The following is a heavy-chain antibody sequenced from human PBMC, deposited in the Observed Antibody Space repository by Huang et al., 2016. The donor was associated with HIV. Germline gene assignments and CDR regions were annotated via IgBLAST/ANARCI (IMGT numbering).Heavy chain of an antibody. CDR1: GGTFSSYA. Sequence: QVQLVQSGAEVKKPGSSVKVSCKASGGTFSSYAISWVRQAPGQGLEWMGGIIPSFGTANYAQKFQGRVTITADESTSTAYMELSSLRSEDTAVYYCATCGYRTTSEKFDPWGQGTLVTVSS. CDR3: ATCGYRTTSEKFDP. CDR2: IIPSFGTA. D-gene: IGHD2-2*01. V-gene: IGHV1-69*01. J-gene: IGHJ5*02.